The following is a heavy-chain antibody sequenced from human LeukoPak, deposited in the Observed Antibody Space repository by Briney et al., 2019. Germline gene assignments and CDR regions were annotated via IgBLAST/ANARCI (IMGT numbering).Heavy chain of an antibody. CDR2: IYHSGST. Sequence: PSETLSLTCAVSGYSISSGYYWGWIWQPPGKGLEWIGSIYHSGSTYYNPSLKSRVTISVDTSKNQFSLKLSSVTAADTAVYYCARPRTRELRYAFDIWGQGTMVTVSS. V-gene: IGHV4-38-2*01. J-gene: IGHJ3*02. CDR3: ARPRTRELRYAFDI. CDR1: GYSISSGYY. D-gene: IGHD1-26*01.